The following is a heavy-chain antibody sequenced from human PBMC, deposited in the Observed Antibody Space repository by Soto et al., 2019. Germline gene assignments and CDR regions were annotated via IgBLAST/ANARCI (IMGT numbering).Heavy chain of an antibody. CDR2: ISWNSGSI. V-gene: IGHV3-9*01. CDR1: GFTFDDYA. Sequence: GGSLRLSCAASGFTFDDYAMHWVRQAPGKGLEWVSGISWNSGSIGYADSVKGRFTISRDNAKNSLYLQMNSLRAEDTALYYCAVGRTMVRGVNNWFDPWGQGTLVTVSS. CDR3: AVGRTMVRGVNNWFDP. D-gene: IGHD3-10*01. J-gene: IGHJ5*02.